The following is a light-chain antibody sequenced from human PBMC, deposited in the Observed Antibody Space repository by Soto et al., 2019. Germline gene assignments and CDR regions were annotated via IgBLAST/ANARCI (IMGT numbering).Light chain of an antibody. V-gene: IGKV3-20*01. CDR3: DQFGDSRWT. Sequence: NVLTQYPDTLSLYPGEGATLSCRASQSVTKGYLAWYQQKPGQAPKLLIYGTSSRATGVPYRFSAIGSATDCTLSGYRLELEDFAIYYSDQFGDSRWTFGRSTRVVVK. J-gene: IGKJ1*01. CDR1: QSVTKGY. CDR2: GTS.